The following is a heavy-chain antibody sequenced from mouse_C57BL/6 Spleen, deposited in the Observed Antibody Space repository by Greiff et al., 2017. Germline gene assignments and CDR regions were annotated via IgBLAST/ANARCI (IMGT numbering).Heavy chain of an antibody. Sequence: QVQLQQPGAELVRPGTSVKLSCKASGYTFTSYWMHWVKQRPGQGLEWIGVIDPSDSYTNYTQKFKGKATLTVDTSSSTAYMQLSSLTSEDSAVYYCARPGQLRLGSYFDYWGQGTTLTVSS. CDR2: IDPSDSYT. CDR1: GYTFTSYW. J-gene: IGHJ2*01. CDR3: ARPGQLRLGSYFDY. V-gene: IGHV1-59*01. D-gene: IGHD3-2*02.